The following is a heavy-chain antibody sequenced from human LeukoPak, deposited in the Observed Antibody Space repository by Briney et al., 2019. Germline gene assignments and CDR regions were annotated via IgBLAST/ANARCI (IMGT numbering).Heavy chain of an antibody. Sequence: GASVTVSCKASGYTFTSYGISWVRQAPGQGLEWMGWISAYNGNTNYAQKLQGRVTMTTDTSTSTAYMELRSLRSDDTAVYYCARDQDCSGGSCFYFGGTAFDIWGQGTMVTVSS. CDR1: GYTFTSYG. D-gene: IGHD2-15*01. V-gene: IGHV1-18*01. CDR2: ISAYNGNT. J-gene: IGHJ3*02. CDR3: ARDQDCSGGSCFYFGGTAFDI.